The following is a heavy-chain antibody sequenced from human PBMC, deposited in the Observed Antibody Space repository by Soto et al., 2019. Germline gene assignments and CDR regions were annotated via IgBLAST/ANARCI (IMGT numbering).Heavy chain of an antibody. CDR3: ARTSGHFDS. CDR1: GDRVFSNSAA. Sequence: SHTLSLSCAISGDRVFSNSAAWIWIRRSPSRGLEWLGRTYYRSKWYNEYAVSVKSRIAINPDTSKNQFSLQLNSVTPEDTAVYYCARTSGHFDSWGQGTLVTVSS. V-gene: IGHV6-1*01. D-gene: IGHD6-19*01. CDR2: TYYRSKWYN. J-gene: IGHJ4*02.